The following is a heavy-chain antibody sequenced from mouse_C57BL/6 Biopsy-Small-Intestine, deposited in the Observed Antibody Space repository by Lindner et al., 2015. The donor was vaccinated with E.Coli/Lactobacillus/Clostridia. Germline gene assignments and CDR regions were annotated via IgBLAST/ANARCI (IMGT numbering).Heavy chain of an antibody. D-gene: IGHD1-1*01. CDR1: GYTFTNYW. CDR3: ARSFTTVVAYYFDY. Sequence: VQLQESGAELVRPGTSVEMSCKASGYTFTNYWIGWAKQRPGHGLEWIGDIYPGGGYTNYNEKFKGKATLTADKSSSTAYMQFSSLTSEDSAIYYCARSFTTVVAYYFDYWGQGTTLTVSS. V-gene: IGHV1-63*01. CDR2: IYPGGGYT. J-gene: IGHJ2*01.